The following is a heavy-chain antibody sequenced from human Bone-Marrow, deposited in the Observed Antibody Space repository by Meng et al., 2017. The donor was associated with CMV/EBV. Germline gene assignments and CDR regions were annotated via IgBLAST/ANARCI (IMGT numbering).Heavy chain of an antibody. CDR2: MNPNSGNT. CDR1: GYTFTSYD. J-gene: IGHJ6*02. CDR3: ARTSPLQIAVAGGVYGMDV. D-gene: IGHD6-19*01. Sequence: ASVKVSCKASGYTFTSYDINWVRQATGQGLEWMGWMNPNSGNTGYAQKFQGRVTITTDESTSTAYMELSSLRSEDTAVYYCARTSPLQIAVAGGVYGMDVWGQGTTVTVSS. V-gene: IGHV1-8*03.